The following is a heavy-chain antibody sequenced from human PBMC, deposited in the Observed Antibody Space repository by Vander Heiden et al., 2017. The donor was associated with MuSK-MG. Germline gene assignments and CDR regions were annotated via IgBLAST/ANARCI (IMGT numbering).Heavy chain of an antibody. Sequence: QVQLQESAPGLVKPSETLSPTCTASVGSISSHYWSWIRQPAGKGLEWIGRIYTSGSTNYNPSLKSRVTMSVDTSKNQFSLKRSSVTAADTAVYYCARDGEWELQSAGSGDAFDIWGEGPMVTVSS. V-gene: IGHV4-4*07. CDR2: IYTSGST. CDR3: ARDGEWELQSAGSGDAFDI. D-gene: IGHD1-26*01. CDR1: VGSISSHY. J-gene: IGHJ3*02.